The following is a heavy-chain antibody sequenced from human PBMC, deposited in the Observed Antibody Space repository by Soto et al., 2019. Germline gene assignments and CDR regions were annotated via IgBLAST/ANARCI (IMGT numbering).Heavy chain of an antibody. J-gene: IGHJ4*02. CDR3: ARNGQWYSSSWYAGPIDY. Sequence: ASVKVSCKASGYTFTSYGISWVRQAPGQGLEWMGWISADNGNTNYSQKFQGRVTITRDTSASTAYMELSSLRSEDTAVYYCARNGQWYSSSWYAGPIDYWGQGILVTVSS. D-gene: IGHD6-13*01. CDR2: ISADNGNT. V-gene: IGHV1-18*01. CDR1: GYTFTSYG.